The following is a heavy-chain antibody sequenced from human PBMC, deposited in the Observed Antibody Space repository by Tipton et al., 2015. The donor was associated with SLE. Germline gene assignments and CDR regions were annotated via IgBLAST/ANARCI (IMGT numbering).Heavy chain of an antibody. Sequence: SLRLSCAASGFTFSSYAMSWVRQAPGKGLEWVSVIYSGGSSTYYADSVKGRFTISRDNPKNTLYLQMNSLRAEDTAVYYCAKAAARPNYFDYWGQGTLVTVSS. CDR1: GFTFSSYA. D-gene: IGHD6-6*01. CDR2: IYSGGSST. J-gene: IGHJ4*02. V-gene: IGHV3-23*03. CDR3: AKAAARPNYFDY.